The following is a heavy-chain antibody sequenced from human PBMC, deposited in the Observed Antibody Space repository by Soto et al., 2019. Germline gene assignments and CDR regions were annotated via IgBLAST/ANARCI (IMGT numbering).Heavy chain of an antibody. CDR1: GFSLSTRGVG. CDR3: AHRPRGFTYFFDY. CDR2: LYWDDHE. Sequence: QITLNESGPTLVKPTQTLTLTCTFFGFSLSTRGVGVGWIRQPPGKALEWLALLYWDDHERYSPSLMSRLTITKDNSKNQVFLTMTNIDPVDTATYYCAHRPRGFTYFFDYWGQGTLVTVSS. V-gene: IGHV2-5*02. J-gene: IGHJ4*02.